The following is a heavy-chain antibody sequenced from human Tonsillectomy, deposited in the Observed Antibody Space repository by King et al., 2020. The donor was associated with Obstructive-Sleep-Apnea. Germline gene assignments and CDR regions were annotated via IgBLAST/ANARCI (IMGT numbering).Heavy chain of an antibody. CDR2: FDPEDGET. Sequence: QLVQSGTEVKKPGASVKVSCKGSVYTLTELSMHWVRQAPGKGLEGMGGFDPEDGETIYAQKFQGRVTMTEDTSTDTAYMELSSLRSEDTAVYYCATDQTYSSHRALHYWGQGTLVTVSS. J-gene: IGHJ4*02. CDR1: VYTLTELS. D-gene: IGHD6-13*01. CDR3: ATDQTYSSHRALHY. V-gene: IGHV1-24*01.